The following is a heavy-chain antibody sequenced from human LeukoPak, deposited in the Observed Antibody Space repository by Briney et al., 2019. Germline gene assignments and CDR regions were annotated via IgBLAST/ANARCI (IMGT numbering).Heavy chain of an antibody. CDR3: ARAGPPAFDP. CDR2: ISYSGSTT. Sequence: GGSLRLSCVGSGFTFTNFEMNWVRQAPGKGLEWVSYISYSGSTTSYADSVKGRFTISRDNAKNSLYLQMNSLRAEDTAVYYCARAGPPAFDPWGQGTLVTVSS. CDR1: GFTFTNFE. J-gene: IGHJ5*02. V-gene: IGHV3-48*03.